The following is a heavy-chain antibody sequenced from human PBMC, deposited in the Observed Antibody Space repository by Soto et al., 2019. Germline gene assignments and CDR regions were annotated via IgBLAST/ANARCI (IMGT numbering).Heavy chain of an antibody. Sequence: PGGSLRLSCGGSGFTFSNYAMSWVRQAPGTGLEWVSGIGASGAGTYYADSVKGRFTISRDNSKNTLHLQMNSLRAEDTAVYYCALRKTGSYFDYWGQGALVTVSS. D-gene: IGHD1-26*01. J-gene: IGHJ4*02. V-gene: IGHV3-23*01. CDR2: IGASGAGT. CDR3: ALRKTGSYFDY. CDR1: GFTFSNYA.